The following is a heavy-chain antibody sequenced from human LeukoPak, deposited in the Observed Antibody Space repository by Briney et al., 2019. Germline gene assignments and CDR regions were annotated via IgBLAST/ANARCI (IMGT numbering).Heavy chain of an antibody. CDR3: ATDLLIAAAGTS. D-gene: IGHD6-13*01. CDR2: FDPEDGET. Sequence: ASVKVSCKVSGYTLTELSMHWVRQAPGKGLEWMGGFDPEDGETIYAQKFQGRVTMTEDTSTDTAYMELSSLRSEDTAVYYCATDLLIAAAGTSWGQGTLVTVSS. V-gene: IGHV1-24*01. CDR1: GYTLTELS. J-gene: IGHJ4*02.